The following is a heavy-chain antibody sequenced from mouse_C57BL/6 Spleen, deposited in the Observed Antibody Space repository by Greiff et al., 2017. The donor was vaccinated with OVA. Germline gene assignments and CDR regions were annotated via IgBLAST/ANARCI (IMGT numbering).Heavy chain of an antibody. V-gene: IGHV1-39*01. CDR3: ARGGKNGYYHDY. CDR1: GYSFTDYN. D-gene: IGHD2-2*01. CDR2: INPNYGTT. J-gene: IGHJ2*01. Sequence: EVHLVESGPELVKPGASVKISCKASGYSFTDYNMNWVKQSNGKSLEWIGVINPNYGTTSYNQKFKGKATLTVDQSSSTAYMQLNSLTSEDSAVYYCARGGKNGYYHDYWGQGTTLTVSS.